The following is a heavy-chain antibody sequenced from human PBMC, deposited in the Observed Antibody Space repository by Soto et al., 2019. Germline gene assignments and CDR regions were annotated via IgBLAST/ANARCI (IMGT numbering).Heavy chain of an antibody. V-gene: IGHV3-30-3*01. J-gene: IGHJ3*02. CDR1: GFTFSSYA. Sequence: QVQLVESGGGVVQPGRSLRLSCVASGFTFSSYAMHWVRQAPGKGLEWVAVISYDGSNKYYADSVKGRFTISRDNSKNTLYLQMNSLRAEDTAVYYCARDGAVAVSVDAFDIWGQGTMVTVSS. CDR3: ARDGAVAVSVDAFDI. D-gene: IGHD6-19*01. CDR2: ISYDGSNK.